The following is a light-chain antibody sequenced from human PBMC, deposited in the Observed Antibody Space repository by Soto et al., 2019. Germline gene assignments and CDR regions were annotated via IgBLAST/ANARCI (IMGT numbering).Light chain of an antibody. CDR2: DVS. CDR3: SSYAGTYIV. Sequence: QSVRTQPPSASGSPGQSVTISCTGTSSDIGGYNFVSWYQQHPGKAPKLMIYDVSQRPSGVPDRFSGSKSGNTASLTVSGLQAEDEADYYCSSYAGTYIVFGTGTEVTVL. CDR1: SSDIGGYNF. V-gene: IGLV2-8*01. J-gene: IGLJ1*01.